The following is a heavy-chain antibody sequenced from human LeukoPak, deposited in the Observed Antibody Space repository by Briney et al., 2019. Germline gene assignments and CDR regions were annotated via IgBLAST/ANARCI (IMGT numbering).Heavy chain of an antibody. CDR3: AKDSGYSSSSGGWFDP. J-gene: IGHJ5*02. D-gene: IGHD6-6*01. CDR2: ISGSGGTT. Sequence: LTGGSLRLSCAASGFTFSSYAMSWVRQAPGKGLEWVSAISGSGGTTYYADSVKGRFTISRENSKNTLYLQMNSLRAEDTAVYYCAKDSGYSSSSGGWFDPWGQGTLVTVSS. V-gene: IGHV3-23*01. CDR1: GFTFSSYA.